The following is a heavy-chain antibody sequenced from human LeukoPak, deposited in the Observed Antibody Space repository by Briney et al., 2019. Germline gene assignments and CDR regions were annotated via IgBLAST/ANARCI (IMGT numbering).Heavy chain of an antibody. V-gene: IGHV1-2*06. D-gene: IGHD3-10*01. CDR3: ARGPDSTMVRGVSDY. Sequence: ASVKVSCKASGYTFTGYYMHWVRQAPGQGLEWMGRINPNGGGTNYAQKLQGRVTMTTDTSTSTAYMELRSLRSDDTAVYYCARGPDSTMVRGVSDYWGQGTLVTVSS. CDR2: INPNGGGT. J-gene: IGHJ4*02. CDR1: GYTFTGYY.